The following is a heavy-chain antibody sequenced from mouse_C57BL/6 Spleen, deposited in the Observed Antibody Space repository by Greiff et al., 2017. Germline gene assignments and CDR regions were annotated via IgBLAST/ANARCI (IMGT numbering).Heavy chain of an antibody. Sequence: VQLQQSGAELVRPGASVTLSCKASGYTFTDYEMHWVKQTPVHGLEWIGAIDPETGGTAYNQKFKGKAILTADKSSSTAYMELRSLTSEDSAVYYCTRGGLLFYAMDYWGQGTSVTVSS. CDR2: IDPETGGT. J-gene: IGHJ4*01. CDR1: GYTFTDYE. D-gene: IGHD2-10*01. CDR3: TRGGLLFYAMDY. V-gene: IGHV1-15*01.